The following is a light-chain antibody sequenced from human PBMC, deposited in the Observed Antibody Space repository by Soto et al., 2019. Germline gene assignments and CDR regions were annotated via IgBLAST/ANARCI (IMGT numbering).Light chain of an antibody. Sequence: EIVLTQSPGTLSLSPGERATLSCRASQSGCSSYLAWYQQKPGQAPRLLIYGASSTVTGIPDRFSGSGSRTDFTLTISRLEPEDFAVNYCQHYGRSLLLTFGPGTKVDIK. J-gene: IGKJ3*01. CDR2: GAS. V-gene: IGKV3-20*01. CDR1: QSGCSSY. CDR3: QHYGRSLLLT.